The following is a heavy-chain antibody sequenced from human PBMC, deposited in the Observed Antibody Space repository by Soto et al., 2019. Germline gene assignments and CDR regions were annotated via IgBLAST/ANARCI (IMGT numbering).Heavy chain of an antibody. CDR3: ASSVGGLGNGWFDP. V-gene: IGHV4-34*01. CDR2: INHSGST. J-gene: IGHJ5*02. Sequence: SETLSLTCAVYGGSFSGYYWSWIRQPPGKGLEWIGEINHSGSTNYNPSLKSRVTISVDTSKNQFSLKLSSVTAADTAVYYCASSVGGLGNGWFDPWGQGTLVTVSA. CDR1: GGSFSGYY.